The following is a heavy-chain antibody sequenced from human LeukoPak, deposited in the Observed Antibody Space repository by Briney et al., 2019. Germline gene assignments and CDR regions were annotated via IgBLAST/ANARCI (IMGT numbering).Heavy chain of an antibody. CDR3: ARDRVVVAATNWFDP. J-gene: IGHJ5*02. D-gene: IGHD2-15*01. Sequence: ASVKVSCKASGYTSTGYYIHWVRQAPGQGLEWMGWINPNSGGTNYAQKFQGRVTMTRDTSISTAYMELSSLRSDDTAVYYCARDRVVVAATNWFDPWGQGTLVTVSS. CDR2: INPNSGGT. CDR1: GYTSTGYY. V-gene: IGHV1-2*02.